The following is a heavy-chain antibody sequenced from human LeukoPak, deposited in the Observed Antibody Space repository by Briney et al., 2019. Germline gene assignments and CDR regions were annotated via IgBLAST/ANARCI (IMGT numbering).Heavy chain of an antibody. V-gene: IGHV3-33*01. CDR1: GFSFSNSG. CDR3: AREISMFVNAFDL. CDR2: IWYDGSNE. Sequence: GGSPRLSCEASGFSFSNSGMHWVRQAPGKGLEWVAVIWYDGSNEYYADAVKGRFTISRDNSKNTVHLQMNSLRVEDTSVYFCAREISMFVNAFDLWGQGTLVTVTS. J-gene: IGHJ3*01. D-gene: IGHD3-10*02.